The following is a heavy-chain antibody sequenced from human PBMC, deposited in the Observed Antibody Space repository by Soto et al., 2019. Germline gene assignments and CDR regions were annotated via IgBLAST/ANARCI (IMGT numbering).Heavy chain of an antibody. D-gene: IGHD3-3*01. Sequence: QLHLQESGPGLVKPSQTLSLTCTVSGGFVNSVNNYWSWIRPPPGKGLEWLGYIFYTGGTYYNPSLRSRTTISIDASKNRFSLKLTSVAAADTAVYYCAGVPFSGFGVADPPVGWFDPWGQGTLVTVAS. CDR2: IFYTGGT. CDR1: GGFVNSVNNY. J-gene: IGHJ5*02. CDR3: AGVPFSGFGVADPPVGWFDP. V-gene: IGHV4-30-4*01.